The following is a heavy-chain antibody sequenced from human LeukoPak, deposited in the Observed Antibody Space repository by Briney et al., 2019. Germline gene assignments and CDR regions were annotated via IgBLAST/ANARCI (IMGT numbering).Heavy chain of an antibody. Sequence: SETLSLTCTVSGGSISGYYWSWIRQPPGKGLEWIGYIYYSGSTNYNPSLKSRVTISVDTSKNQFSLKLSSVTAADTAVYYCARERLDLFDYWGQGTLVTVSS. V-gene: IGHV4-59*01. J-gene: IGHJ4*02. CDR2: IYYSGST. CDR1: GGSISGYY. CDR3: ARERLDLFDY. D-gene: IGHD3/OR15-3a*01.